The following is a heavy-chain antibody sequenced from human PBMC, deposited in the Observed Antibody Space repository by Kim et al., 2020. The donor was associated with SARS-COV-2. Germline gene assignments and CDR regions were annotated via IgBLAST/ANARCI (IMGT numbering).Heavy chain of an antibody. CDR2: IKQDGSEK. V-gene: IGHV3-7*01. J-gene: IGHJ5*02. Sequence: GGSLRLSCAASGFTFSSYWMSWVRQAPGKGLEWVSTIKQDGSEKYYVDSVKGRFTISRDNAKNSLYLQMNSLRAEDTAVYYCARERKGSSDNNWFDPWGQGTLVTVSS. CDR1: GFTFSSYW. CDR3: ARERKGSSDNNWFDP. D-gene: IGHD6-6*01.